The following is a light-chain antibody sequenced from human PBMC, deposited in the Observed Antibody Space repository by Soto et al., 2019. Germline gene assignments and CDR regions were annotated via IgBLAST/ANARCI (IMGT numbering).Light chain of an antibody. J-gene: IGLJ1*01. CDR2: EVS. CDR1: SSDVGGYNY. Sequence: QSVLTQPASVPGSPGQSITISCTGTSSDVGGYNYVSWYQQHPGKAPKLMIYEVSNRPSGVSNRFSGSKSGNTASLTISGLQAEDEADYYCSSYTSSSTPFYVFGTGTKVTVL. CDR3: SSYTSSSTPFYV. V-gene: IGLV2-14*01.